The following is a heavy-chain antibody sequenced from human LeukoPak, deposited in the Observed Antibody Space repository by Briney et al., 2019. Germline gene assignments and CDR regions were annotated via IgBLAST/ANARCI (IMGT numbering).Heavy chain of an antibody. J-gene: IGHJ5*02. V-gene: IGHV3-30*02. CDR1: GFTFSSYG. CDR2: IRYDGSNK. Sequence: PGGSLRLSCAASGFTFSSYGMHWVRQAPGKGLEWVAFIRYDGSNKYYADSVKGRFTISRDNSKNTLYLQMNSLRAEDTAVYYCARGGRLHSSGPNWFDPWGQGTLVTVSS. CDR3: ARGGRLHSSGPNWFDP. D-gene: IGHD6-19*01.